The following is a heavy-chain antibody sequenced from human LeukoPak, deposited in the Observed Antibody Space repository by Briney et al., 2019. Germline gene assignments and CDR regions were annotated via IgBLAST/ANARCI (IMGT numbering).Heavy chain of an antibody. CDR2: INHSGST. V-gene: IGHV4-34*01. Sequence: PSETLSLTCAVYGGSFSGYYWSWIRQPPGKGLEWIGEINHSGSTNYNPSLKSRVTISVDTSKNQFSLKLSSVTAADTAVYYCASSGSIWGYYYHYGMDVWGKGATVTVSS. CDR3: ASSGSIWGYYYHYGMDV. D-gene: IGHD7-27*01. J-gene: IGHJ6*04. CDR1: GGSFSGYY.